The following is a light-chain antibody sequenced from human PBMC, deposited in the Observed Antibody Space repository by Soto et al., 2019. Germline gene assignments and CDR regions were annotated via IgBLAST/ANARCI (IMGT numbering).Light chain of an antibody. Sequence: QYVLTQPASVSGSPGQSITISCTGTSSDIGGYNYVSWYLQHPGKAPKLMIYEVSNRPSGVSNRFSGSKSGNTASLTISGLQTEDEADYFCSSYTSISTLVFGTGTKVTVL. CDR2: EVS. J-gene: IGLJ1*01. CDR1: SSDIGGYNY. V-gene: IGLV2-14*01. CDR3: SSYTSISTLV.